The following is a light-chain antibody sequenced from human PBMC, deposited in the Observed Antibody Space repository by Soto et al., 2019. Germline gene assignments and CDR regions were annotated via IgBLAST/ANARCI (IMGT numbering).Light chain of an antibody. V-gene: IGLV2-11*01. CDR3: SSYAGNYVYV. CDR2: DVS. CDR1: SSDVGGYNY. Sequence: QSALTQPRSVSGSPGQSVTIPWTGTSSDVGGYNYVSWYQRHAGKGPKLIIYDVSERPSGVPDRFSASKSGNTASLTISGLQAEDEADYYCSSYAGNYVYVFGSGTKVTVL. J-gene: IGLJ1*01.